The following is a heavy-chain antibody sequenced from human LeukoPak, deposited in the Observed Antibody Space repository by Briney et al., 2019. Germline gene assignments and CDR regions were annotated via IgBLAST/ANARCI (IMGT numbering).Heavy chain of an antibody. CDR1: GFNFGIYG. CDR3: ARGGDITMIVVVIQFDY. J-gene: IGHJ4*02. CDR2: MWDDGTNE. V-gene: IGHV3-33*01. Sequence: GGSLRLSCTASGFNFGIYGMHWVRQAPGKGLEWVAVMWDDGTNEYYVESVKGRFTISRDNSKNTLYLQMNSLRAEDTAVYYCARGGDITMIVVVIQFDYWGQGTLVTVSS. D-gene: IGHD3-22*01.